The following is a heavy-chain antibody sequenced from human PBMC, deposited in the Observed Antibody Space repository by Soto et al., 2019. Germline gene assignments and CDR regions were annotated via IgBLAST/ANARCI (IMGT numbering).Heavy chain of an antibody. CDR3: ASHRGFSGYDAY. CDR2: IDPSDSYT. CDR1: GNSFTDYW. V-gene: IGHV5-10-1*01. J-gene: IGHJ4*02. Sequence: EVQLVQSGAEVKKPGESLRISCQGSGNSFTDYWITWARQMPGKGLEWMGRIDPSDSYTNYNPSFQGHVTISADKSIGIAYLQWGSLKASDTAIYYSASHRGFSGYDAYWGQGTLVTVSS. D-gene: IGHD5-12*01.